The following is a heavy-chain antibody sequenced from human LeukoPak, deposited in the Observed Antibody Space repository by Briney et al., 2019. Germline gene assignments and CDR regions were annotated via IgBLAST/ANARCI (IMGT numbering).Heavy chain of an antibody. D-gene: IGHD2-2*01. CDR1: GGSFSGYY. CDR2: INHSGST. J-gene: IGHJ4*02. Sequence: SETLSLTCAVYGGSFSGYYWSWIRQPPGKGLEWIGEINHSGSTNYNPSLRGRVTISVDTSKNQFSLKLSSVTAADTAVYYCAKYLIGYFDYWGQGTLVTVSS. V-gene: IGHV4-34*01. CDR3: AKYLIGYFDY.